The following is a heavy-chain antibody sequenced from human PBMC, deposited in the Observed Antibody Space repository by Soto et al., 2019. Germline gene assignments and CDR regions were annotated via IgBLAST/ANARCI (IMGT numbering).Heavy chain of an antibody. D-gene: IGHD3-22*01. CDR1: GGSISSGDYY. CDR3: ARALDDSSGYYGGLGY. Sequence: QVQLQESGPGLVKSSQTLSLTCTVSGGSISSGDYYWSWIRQPPGKGLEWIGYTYYSGSTYYNPSLKSRVTISVDTSKNQLSLKLTSVTAADTAVYYCARALDDSSGYYGGLGYWGQGTLVTVSS. CDR2: TYYSGST. J-gene: IGHJ4*02. V-gene: IGHV4-30-4*01.